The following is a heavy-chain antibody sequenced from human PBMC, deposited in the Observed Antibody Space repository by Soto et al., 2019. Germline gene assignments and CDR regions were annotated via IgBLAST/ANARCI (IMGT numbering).Heavy chain of an antibody. V-gene: IGHV1-3*01. J-gene: IGHJ5*02. CDR1: GYTFTSYA. CDR3: ARKYCGGDCYANWFDP. CDR2: INAVNGNT. D-gene: IGHD2-21*02. Sequence: ASVKVSCKASGYTFTSYAMHWVRQAPGQKLEWMGWINAVNGNTKYSQNFQGRIPITSDTSTSTAYMELRSLRSDDTAVYYCARKYCGGDCYANWFDPWGQGTLVSVSS.